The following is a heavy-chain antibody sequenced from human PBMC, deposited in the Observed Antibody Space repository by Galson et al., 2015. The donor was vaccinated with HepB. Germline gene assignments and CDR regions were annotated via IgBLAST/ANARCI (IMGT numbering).Heavy chain of an antibody. V-gene: IGHV3-23*01. J-gene: IGHJ6*02. D-gene: IGHD2-21*01. CDR1: GFTFSSYA. CDR2: ISGSGGST. CDR3: AKDFGDGYYGMDV. Sequence: SLRLSCAASGFTFSSYAMSWVRQAPGKGLEWVSAISGSGGSTYYADSVKGRFTISRDNSKNTLYLQMNSLRAEDTAVYYCAKDFGDGYYGMDVWGQGTTVTVSS.